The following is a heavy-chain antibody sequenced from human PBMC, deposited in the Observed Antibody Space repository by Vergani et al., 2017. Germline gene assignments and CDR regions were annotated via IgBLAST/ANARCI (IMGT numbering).Heavy chain of an antibody. CDR3: ARDPGPHPGTAMVTFYYYGMDV. CDR1: GFTVSSNY. J-gene: IGHJ6*02. V-gene: IGHV3-66*01. Sequence: VQLVESGGGLVQPGGSLRLSCAASGFTVSSNYMSWVRQAPGKGLEWVSVIYSGGSTYYADSVKGRFTISRDNSKNTLYLQMNSLRAEDTAVYYCARDPGPHPGTAMVTFYYYGMDVWGQGTTVTVSS. D-gene: IGHD5-18*01. CDR2: IYSGGST.